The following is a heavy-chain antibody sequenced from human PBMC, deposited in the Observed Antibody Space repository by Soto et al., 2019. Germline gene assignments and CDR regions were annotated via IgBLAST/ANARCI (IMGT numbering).Heavy chain of an antibody. D-gene: IGHD5-18*01. CDR3: ARDQGYGEISPYLDV. J-gene: IGHJ4*02. V-gene: IGHV4-38-2*02. Sequence: SETLSLTCSVSGHSISSGHYWGWIRQPPGKGPGWIGSMHHSGTTHYNPSLKSRVTISMDTSKDQFSLKLHSVTAADTALYYCARDQGYGEISPYLDVWGQGTLVTVSS. CDR1: GHSISSGHY. CDR2: MHHSGTT.